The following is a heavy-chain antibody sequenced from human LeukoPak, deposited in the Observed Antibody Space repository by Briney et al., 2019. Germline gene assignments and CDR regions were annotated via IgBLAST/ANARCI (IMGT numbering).Heavy chain of an antibody. J-gene: IGHJ1*01. V-gene: IGHV1-2*02. CDR2: MNPNSGGT. CDR3: ARSKTAGTGEYFQF. Sequence: GASVKVSCKASGYTFTGYYMHWVRQAPGQGLEWMGWMNPNSGGTNYAQKFQGGVTMTRDTSISTVYMQLSRLKYDDTAVYYCARSKTAGTGEYFQFWGQGTLVTVSS. D-gene: IGHD6-13*01. CDR1: GYTFTGYY.